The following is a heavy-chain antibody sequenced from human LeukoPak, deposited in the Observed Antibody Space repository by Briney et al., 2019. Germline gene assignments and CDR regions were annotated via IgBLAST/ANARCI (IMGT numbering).Heavy chain of an antibody. CDR2: ISGSGGST. V-gene: IGHV3-23*01. D-gene: IGHD3-9*01. CDR3: AKEGTDWSANPFDY. CDR1: GFTFSDYY. Sequence: GRSLRLSCAASGFTFSDYYMSWIRQAPGKGLEWVSAISGSGGSTYYADSVKGRFTISRDNSKNTLYLQMNSLRAEDTAVYYCAKEGTDWSANPFDYWGQGTLVTVSS. J-gene: IGHJ4*02.